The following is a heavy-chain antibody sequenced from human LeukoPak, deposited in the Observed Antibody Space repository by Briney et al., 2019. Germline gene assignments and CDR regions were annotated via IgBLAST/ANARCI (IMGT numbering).Heavy chain of an antibody. D-gene: IGHD6-13*01. Sequence: ASVKVSCKASGYTFTSYDINWVRQATGQGLEWMGWMNPNSGNTGYAQKFQGRVTITRNTSISTAYMELSSLRSEDTAVYYCAVRYSSSWYYFDYWGQGTLVTVSS. CDR3: AVRYSSSWYYFDY. CDR1: GYTFTSYD. V-gene: IGHV1-8*03. CDR2: MNPNSGNT. J-gene: IGHJ4*02.